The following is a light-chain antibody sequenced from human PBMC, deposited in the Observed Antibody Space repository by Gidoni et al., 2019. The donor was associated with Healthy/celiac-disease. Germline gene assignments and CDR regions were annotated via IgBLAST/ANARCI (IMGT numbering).Light chain of an antibody. CDR3: QAWDSSTYVV. CDR2: QDS. Sequence: SYELTPPPSVSVSPGQPASITCSGDKLGDKYACWYQQKPGQPPVLVIYQDSKRPSGIPERFSGSNSGNTATLTISGTQAMDEADYYCQAWDSSTYVVFGGGTKLTVL. J-gene: IGLJ2*01. CDR1: KLGDKY. V-gene: IGLV3-1*01.